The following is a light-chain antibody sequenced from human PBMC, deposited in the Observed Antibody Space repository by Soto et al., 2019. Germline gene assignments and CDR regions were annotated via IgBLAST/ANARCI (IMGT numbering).Light chain of an antibody. Sequence: DILMTQSPLSLPVTPGEPASISCSSSQSLLHSNGYNYLDWYLQKPGQSPQLLIYLGSNRASGVPDRFSGSGSGTDFTLKISKVEAEDVGVYYCMQALQTWTFGQGTKVDIK. V-gene: IGKV2-28*01. CDR3: MQALQTWT. CDR1: QSLLHSNGYNY. J-gene: IGKJ1*01. CDR2: LGS.